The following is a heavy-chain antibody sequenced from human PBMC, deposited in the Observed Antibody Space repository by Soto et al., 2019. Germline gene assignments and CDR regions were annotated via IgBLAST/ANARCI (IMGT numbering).Heavy chain of an antibody. V-gene: IGHV4-59*08. CDR3: ARLLRGWTGRPGYFDY. CDR1: GFSLNTTS. Sequence: SETLPLTCNVFGFSLNTTSWAWIRQPPGKGLEWIGHMFHDGNTAYSPSLMSRTTMSLDTSKNHFSLKLGSVTAADTAVYYCARLLRGWTGRPGYFDYWGHGSLVTVS. D-gene: IGHD1-1*01. J-gene: IGHJ4*01. CDR2: MFHDGNT.